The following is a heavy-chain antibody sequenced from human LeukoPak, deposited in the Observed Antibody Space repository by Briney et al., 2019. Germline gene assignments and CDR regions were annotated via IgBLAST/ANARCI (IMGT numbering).Heavy chain of an antibody. Sequence: PGGSLRLSCAGYGFTFSRYAMNWVRQAPGKGLEWVSGLSGSGGSTYYADSVKGRFTISRDNSKNTLYLQMNSLRAEDAAIYYCAKDRIWSGYSKYYFDCWGQGTLVTVSS. V-gene: IGHV3-23*01. D-gene: IGHD3-3*01. J-gene: IGHJ4*02. CDR3: AKDRIWSGYSKYYFDC. CDR2: LSGSGGST. CDR1: GFTFSRYA.